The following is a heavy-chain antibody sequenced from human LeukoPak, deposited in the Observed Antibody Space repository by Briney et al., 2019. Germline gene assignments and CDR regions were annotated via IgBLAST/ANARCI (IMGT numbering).Heavy chain of an antibody. J-gene: IGHJ5*02. D-gene: IGHD6-6*01. CDR3: ARDSSSSPNPSAPEYNWFDP. CDR2: IYHSGST. Sequence: SETLSLTCAVYGGSFSGYYWSWIRQPPGKGLEWIRYIYHSGSTYYNPSLKSRVTISVDRSKNQFSLKLSSVTAADTAVYYCARDSSSSPNPSAPEYNWFDPWGQGTLVTVSS. CDR1: GGSFSGYY. V-gene: IGHV4-34*01.